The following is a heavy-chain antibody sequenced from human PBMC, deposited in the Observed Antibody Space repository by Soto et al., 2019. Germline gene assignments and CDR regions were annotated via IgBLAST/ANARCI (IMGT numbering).Heavy chain of an antibody. CDR2: TWYDGSNK. V-gene: IGHV3-33*01. Sequence: QVQLVESGGGVVQPGRSLRLSCAASGFTFSSYGMHWVRQAPGKGLEWVAVTWYDGSNKYYADSVKGRFTISRDNSKNTLYLQMNSVRAEDTAVYYCARDRLRYSGYGDAFDIWGQGTMVTVSS. CDR1: GFTFSSYG. J-gene: IGHJ3*02. D-gene: IGHD5-12*01. CDR3: ARDRLRYSGYGDAFDI.